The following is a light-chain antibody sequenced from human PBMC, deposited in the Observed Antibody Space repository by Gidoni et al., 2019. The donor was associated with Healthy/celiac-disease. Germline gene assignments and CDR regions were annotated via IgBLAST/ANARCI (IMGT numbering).Light chain of an antibody. Sequence: DIQMTQSPSSLSASVGDRVTITCRASQSISSYLNWYQQKPGKAPKLLIYASSSLQSGVPSRFSGSGSGTDFTLTIISLQPEDFATYYCQQSYSTPRPFGQGTKVEIK. J-gene: IGKJ1*01. CDR1: QSISSY. CDR2: ASS. V-gene: IGKV1-39*01. CDR3: QQSYSTPRP.